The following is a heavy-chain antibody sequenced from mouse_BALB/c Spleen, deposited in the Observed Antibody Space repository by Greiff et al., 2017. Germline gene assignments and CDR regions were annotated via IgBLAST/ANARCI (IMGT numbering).Heavy chain of an antibody. J-gene: IGHJ3*01. CDR1: GFNIKDTY. CDR2: IDPANGNT. V-gene: IGHV14-3*02. CDR3: DRVGLGSWFAY. Sequence: VQLQQSGAELVKPGASVKLSCTASGFNIKDTYMHWVKQRPEQGLEWIGRIDPANGNTKYDPKFQGKATITADTSSNTAYLQLSSLTSEDTAVYYCDRVGLGSWFAYWGQGTLVTVSA. D-gene: IGHD4-1*01.